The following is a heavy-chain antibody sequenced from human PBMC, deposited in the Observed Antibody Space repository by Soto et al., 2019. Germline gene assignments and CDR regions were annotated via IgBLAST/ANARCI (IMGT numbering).Heavy chain of an antibody. CDR1: GFTFSSYA. V-gene: IGHV3-23*01. Sequence: PGGSLRLSCAASGFTFSSYAMSWVRQAPGKGLEWISAVSGSGGSTYYADSVKGRFTISRDNSKDTLYLQMTNMDPVDTATYYCVHRGRSSGFGGDNWFDPWGQGTLVTVSS. CDR2: VSGSGGST. J-gene: IGHJ5*02. CDR3: VHRGRSSGFGGDNWFDP. D-gene: IGHD3-22*01.